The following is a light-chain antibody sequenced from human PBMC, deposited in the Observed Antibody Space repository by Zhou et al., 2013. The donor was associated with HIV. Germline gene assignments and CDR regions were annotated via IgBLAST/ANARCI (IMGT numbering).Light chain of an antibody. CDR1: RDIRVF. Sequence: DVQMTQSPSSLSASIGDRVTVTCQASRDIRVFLNWYHQRTGGAPKLLIYDTAILERGVPSRFRGRASGSNFTFTITSLQPEDSGTFFCQQYADLPLTFGGGTKVEIK. J-gene: IGKJ4*01. V-gene: IGKV1-33*01. CDR3: QQYADLPLT. CDR2: DTA.